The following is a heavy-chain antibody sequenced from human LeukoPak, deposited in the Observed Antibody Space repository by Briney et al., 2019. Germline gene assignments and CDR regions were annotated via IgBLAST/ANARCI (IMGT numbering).Heavy chain of an antibody. J-gene: IGHJ1*01. CDR1: GFTFSSYA. CDR3: AKDGSYCSGGSCYLEYFQH. CDR2: ISGSGGST. D-gene: IGHD2-15*01. Sequence: PGGSLRLSCAASGFTFSSYAMSWVRQAPGKGLEWVSAISGSGGSTYYADSVKGRFTISRGNSKNTLYLQMNSLRAEDTAVYYCAKDGSYCSGGSCYLEYFQHWGQGTLVTVSS. V-gene: IGHV3-23*01.